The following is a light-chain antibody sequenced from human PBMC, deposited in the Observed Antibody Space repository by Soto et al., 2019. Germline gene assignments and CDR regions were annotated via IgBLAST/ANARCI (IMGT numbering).Light chain of an antibody. V-gene: IGKV3-20*01. CDR3: HCHQFDSSRVYS. Sequence: EIVLTQSPVTLSLSPGERATLSCTASQSVTSTYLAWYQQKPGQSPRLIIYGGSIRASDFPDRFSGGGSGTDFTLIISRVEPDDSAVYYCHCHQFDSSRVYSFGQGTKVEIK. CDR2: GGS. J-gene: IGKJ2*03. CDR1: QSVTSTY.